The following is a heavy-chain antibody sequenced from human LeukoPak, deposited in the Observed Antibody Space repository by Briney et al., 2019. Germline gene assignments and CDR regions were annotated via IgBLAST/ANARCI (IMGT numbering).Heavy chain of an antibody. CDR3: ARPYSSSSLLNWFDP. CDR2: ISSSSSYI. CDR1: GFTFSSYS. V-gene: IGHV3-21*01. J-gene: IGHJ5*02. D-gene: IGHD6-6*01. Sequence: GGSLRLSCAASGFTFSSYSMNWVRQAPGKGLEWVSSISSSSSYIYYADSVKGRFTISRDNAKSSLYLQMNSLRAEDTAVYYCARPYSSSSLLNWFDPWGQGTLVTVSS.